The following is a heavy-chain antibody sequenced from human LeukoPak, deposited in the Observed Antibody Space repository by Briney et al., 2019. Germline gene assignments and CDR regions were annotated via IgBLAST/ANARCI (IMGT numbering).Heavy chain of an antibody. CDR2: ISGSGDST. CDR1: EFAFASYA. Sequence: GGSLRLSCAASEFAFASYAMSWVRQAPVKGLEWVSAISGSGDSTHYADSVKGRFTISRDNSKNTLYLQMNSLRAEDTAVYYCAKTLGERVGHVFGFWGQGTLVTVSS. D-gene: IGHD3-10*01. CDR3: AKTLGERVGHVFGF. V-gene: IGHV3-23*01. J-gene: IGHJ4*02.